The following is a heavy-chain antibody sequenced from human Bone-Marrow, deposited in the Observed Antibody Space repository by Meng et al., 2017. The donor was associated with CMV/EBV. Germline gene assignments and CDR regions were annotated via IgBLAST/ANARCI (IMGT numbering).Heavy chain of an antibody. D-gene: IGHD4-11*01. J-gene: IGHJ4*02. Sequence: GGSLRLSCAASGFTFSSYAMHWVRQAPGKGLEYVSAISSNGGSTYYADSVKGRFTISRDNSKNTLYLQMGRLRAEDMAVYYCARVTTVTTPYWGQGTLVTVSS. CDR1: GFTFSSYA. CDR2: ISSNGGST. CDR3: ARVTTVTTPY. V-gene: IGHV3-64*02.